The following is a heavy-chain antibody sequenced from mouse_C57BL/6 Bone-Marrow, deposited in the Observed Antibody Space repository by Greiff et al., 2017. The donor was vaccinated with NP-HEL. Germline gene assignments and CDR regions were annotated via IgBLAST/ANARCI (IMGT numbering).Heavy chain of an antibody. D-gene: IGHD2-10*02. J-gene: IGHJ3*01. CDR2: INPYNGGT. CDR3: ARGGVYSMAWFAY. Sequence: LVKPGASVKMSCKASGYTFTDYYMNWVKQSHGKSLEWIGVINPYNGGTSYNQKFKGKATLTVDKSSSTAYMELNSLTSEDSAVYYCARGGVYSMAWFAYWGQGTLVTVSA. CDR1: GYTFTDYY. V-gene: IGHV1-19*01.